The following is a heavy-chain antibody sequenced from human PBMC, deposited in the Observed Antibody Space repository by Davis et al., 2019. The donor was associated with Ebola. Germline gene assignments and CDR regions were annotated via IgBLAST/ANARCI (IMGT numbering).Heavy chain of an antibody. V-gene: IGHV1-8*01. CDR3: ARGRGHYESSGGDF. J-gene: IGHJ4*02. D-gene: IGHD3-22*01. Sequence: ASVKVSCKASGYTFIEYFIHWVRQAPGQGLEWMGWMNPNSGNTGYAQKFQGRVTMTRNTSISTAYMELSSLRSEDTAVYYCARGRGHYESSGGDFWGQGTLVTVSS. CDR1: GYTFIEYF. CDR2: MNPNSGNT.